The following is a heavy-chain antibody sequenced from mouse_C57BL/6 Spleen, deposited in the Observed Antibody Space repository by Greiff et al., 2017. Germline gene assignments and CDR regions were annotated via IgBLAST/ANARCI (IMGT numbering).Heavy chain of an antibody. CDR1: GFTFSDYG. CDR2: ICSGSSTI. CDR3: ARCYYGSSYVGYINY. Sequence: EVKLMESGGGLVKPGGSLKLSCAASGFTFSDYGMHWVRQAPEKGLEWVADICSGSSTIYYADTVKGRFTISRDNAKNALFLQMTSLRSADTAMYYCARCYYGSSYVGYINYWGQGTTLTVSS. D-gene: IGHD1-1*01. J-gene: IGHJ2*01. V-gene: IGHV5-17*01.